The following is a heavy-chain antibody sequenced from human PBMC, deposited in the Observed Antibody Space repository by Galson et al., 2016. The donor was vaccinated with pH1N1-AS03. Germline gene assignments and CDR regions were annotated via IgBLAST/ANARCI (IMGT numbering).Heavy chain of an antibody. CDR2: IDSDGSNT. CDR1: GFTFSSYW. Sequence: SLRLSCAASGFTFSSYWMHWVRHLPGKRLVWVSGIDSDGSNTYYADSVRGRFTISRDNAKNTLYLQMNSLRAEDTALYYCADPFGLPWGQGTLITVSS. CDR3: ADPFGLP. V-gene: IGHV3-74*01. J-gene: IGHJ4*02. D-gene: IGHD2/OR15-2a*01.